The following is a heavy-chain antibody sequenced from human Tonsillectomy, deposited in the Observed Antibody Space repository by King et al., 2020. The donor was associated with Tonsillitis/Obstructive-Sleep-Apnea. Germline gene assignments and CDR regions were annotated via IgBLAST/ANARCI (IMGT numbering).Heavy chain of an antibody. V-gene: IGHV4-34*01. J-gene: IGHJ4*02. Sequence: VQLPQWGAGLLKPSETLSLTCAVYGGSFSGYFWSWIRQPPGKGLEWIGEINHSGSTNYNPSLKSRVTISVDTSKNQFSLKLTSVTAADTAVYYCAREYFYHSSGYYDYWAREPWSPSPQ. CDR2: INHSGST. CDR3: AREYFYHSSGYYDY. D-gene: IGHD3-22*01. CDR1: GGSFSGYF.